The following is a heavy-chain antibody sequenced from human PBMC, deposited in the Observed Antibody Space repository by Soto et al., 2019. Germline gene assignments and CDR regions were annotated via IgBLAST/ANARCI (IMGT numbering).Heavy chain of an antibody. V-gene: IGHV4-34*01. J-gene: IGHJ5*02. CDR2: INHSGST. CDR3: ARGQTSRGVVPAAPPRWFAP. D-gene: IGHD2-2*01. CDR1: GGSFSGYY. Sequence: PSETLSLTCAVYGGSFSGYYWSWIRQPPGKGLEWIGEINHSGSTNYNPSLKSRVTISVDTSKNQFSLKLSSVTAADTAVYYCARGQTSRGVVPAAPPRWFAPWGQGTLVTVSS.